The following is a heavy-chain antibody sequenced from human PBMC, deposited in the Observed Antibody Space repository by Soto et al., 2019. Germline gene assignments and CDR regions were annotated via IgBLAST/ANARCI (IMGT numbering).Heavy chain of an antibody. D-gene: IGHD6-6*01. Sequence: GASVKVSCKASGYTFTSYYMHWVRQAPGQGREWMGIINPSGGSTSYAQKFQGRVTMTMDTSTSTVYMELSSLRAEDTAVYYCARVFESIAARTFDYWGQGTLVTVSS. CDR1: GYTFTSYY. CDR3: ARVFESIAARTFDY. J-gene: IGHJ4*02. CDR2: INPSGGST. V-gene: IGHV1-46*01.